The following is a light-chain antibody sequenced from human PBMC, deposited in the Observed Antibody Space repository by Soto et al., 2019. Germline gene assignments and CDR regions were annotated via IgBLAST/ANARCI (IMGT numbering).Light chain of an antibody. J-gene: IGKJ5*01. V-gene: IGKV3-11*01. CDR3: QQLSNWPSIT. CDR1: QSVSNY. CDR2: DAS. Sequence: EIVLPQSPATLSLSPGERATLSCRASQSVSNYLAWYQQTPGQAPRLLIYDASNRATGIPARFSGSGSGTDFTLTISRLEPEDFAVYYCQQLSNWPSITFGQGTRLEIK.